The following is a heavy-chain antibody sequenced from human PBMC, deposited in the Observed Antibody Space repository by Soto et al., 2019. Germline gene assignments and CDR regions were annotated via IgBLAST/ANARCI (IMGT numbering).Heavy chain of an antibody. D-gene: IGHD2-21*02. CDR2: ISSSSSYI. J-gene: IGHJ3*02. Sequence: GGSLRLSCAASGFTFSSYSMNWVRQAPGKGLEWVSSISSSSSYIYYADSVKGRFTISRDNAKNSLYLQMNSLRAEDTAVYYCARVVVTAFDAFDIWGHGTMVTVSS. CDR1: GFTFSSYS. CDR3: ARVVVTAFDAFDI. V-gene: IGHV3-21*01.